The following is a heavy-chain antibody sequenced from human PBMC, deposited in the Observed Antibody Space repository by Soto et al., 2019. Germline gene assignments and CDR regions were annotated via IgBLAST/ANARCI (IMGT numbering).Heavy chain of an antibody. CDR3: ARAGAYPSGGHLDFGY. D-gene: IGHD3-10*01. CDR1: GFIFINYW. V-gene: IGHV3-7*01. CDR2: IKEDGTEK. Sequence: PGGSLRLSCAASGFIFINYWMTWVRQAPGKGLEWVANIKEDGTEKYYVDSVKGRFTVSKDNAENSLYLQMNSLRAEDTAVYYCARAGAYPSGGHLDFGYWGQGTLVTVSS. J-gene: IGHJ4*02.